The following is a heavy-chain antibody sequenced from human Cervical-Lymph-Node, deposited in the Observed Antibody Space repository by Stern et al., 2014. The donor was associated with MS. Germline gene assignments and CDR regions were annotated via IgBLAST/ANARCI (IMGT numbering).Heavy chain of an antibody. CDR2: VDPENGRT. D-gene: IGHD6-19*01. V-gene: IGHV1-69-2*01. CDR3: TTGAGANFDY. Sequence: EVQLEESGAEVKKPGATVKISCKVSGYTFTEYYMHWVQQAPGKGLEWVGLVDPENGRTIYAKKFQGRVTITADRSADTAYMEVSSLRSEDTAVYYCTTGAGANFDYWGQGTLVSVSS. CDR1: GYTFTEYY. J-gene: IGHJ4*02.